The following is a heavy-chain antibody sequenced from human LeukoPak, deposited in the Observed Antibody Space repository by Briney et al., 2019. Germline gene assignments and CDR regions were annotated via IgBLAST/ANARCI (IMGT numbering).Heavy chain of an antibody. Sequence: SETLSLTCTVSGGSISSYYWSWIRQPPGKGLEWIGYIYYSGSTNYNPSLKSRVTISVDTSKNQFSLKLSSVTAADTAVYYCARCGGAPDWFDPWGQGTLVTVSS. J-gene: IGHJ5*02. CDR3: ARCGGAPDWFDP. CDR2: IYYSGST. V-gene: IGHV4-59*01. CDR1: GGSISSYY. D-gene: IGHD3-16*01.